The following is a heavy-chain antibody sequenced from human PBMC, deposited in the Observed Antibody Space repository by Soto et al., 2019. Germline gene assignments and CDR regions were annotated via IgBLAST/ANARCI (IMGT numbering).Heavy chain of an antibody. CDR2: INHSGST. J-gene: IGHJ4*02. V-gene: IGHV4-34*01. D-gene: IGHD3-3*01. CDR3: ARGLGGLRQRIRSLYYFDY. CDR1: GGSFSGYY. Sequence: PSETLSLTCAVYGGSFSGYYWSWIRQPPGKGLEWIGEINHSGSTNYNPSLKSRVTISVDTSKNQFSLKLSSVTAADTAVYYCARGLGGLRQRIRSLYYFDYWGQGTLVTVSS.